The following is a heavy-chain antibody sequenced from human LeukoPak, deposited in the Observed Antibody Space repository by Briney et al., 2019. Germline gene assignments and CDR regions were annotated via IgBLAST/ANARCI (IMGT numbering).Heavy chain of an antibody. Sequence: GGSLRLSCAASGVTFRSYSMNWVRQAPGKGLEWVSYISSSSSTIYYADSVKGRFTISRDNAKNSLYLQMNSLRAEDTALYYCARDGVTSSIDNWGQGTLVTVSS. CDR3: ARDGVTSSIDN. CDR2: ISSSSSTI. J-gene: IGHJ4*02. CDR1: GVTFRSYS. V-gene: IGHV3-48*01. D-gene: IGHD2-21*02.